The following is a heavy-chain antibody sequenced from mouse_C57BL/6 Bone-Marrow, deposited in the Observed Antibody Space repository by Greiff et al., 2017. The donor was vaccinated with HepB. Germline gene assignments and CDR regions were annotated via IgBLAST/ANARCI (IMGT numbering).Heavy chain of an antibody. Sequence: VQLQESGAELARPGASVKLSCKASGYTFTSYGISWVKQRTGQGLEWIGEIYPRSGNTYYNEKFKGKATLTAHKSSSTAYMELRSLTSEDSAVYFCARYGLLPFDYWGQGTTLTVSS. V-gene: IGHV1-81*01. D-gene: IGHD2-13*01. CDR2: IYPRSGNT. CDR3: ARYGLLPFDY. CDR1: GYTFTSYG. J-gene: IGHJ2*01.